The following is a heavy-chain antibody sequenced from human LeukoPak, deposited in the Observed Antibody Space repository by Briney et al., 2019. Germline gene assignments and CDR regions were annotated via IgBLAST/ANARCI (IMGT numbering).Heavy chain of an antibody. V-gene: IGHV1-46*01. CDR1: GYSFTSYY. J-gene: IGHJ4*02. CDR2: INPSGGST. CDR3: ARELRGHDY. Sequence: ASVKVSCKVSGYSFTSYYMHWVRQAPGQGLEWMGIINPSGGSTSYAQKFQGRVTMTRDTSTSTVYMGLSSLRSEDTAVYYCARELRGHDYWGQGTLVTVSS. D-gene: IGHD5-12*01.